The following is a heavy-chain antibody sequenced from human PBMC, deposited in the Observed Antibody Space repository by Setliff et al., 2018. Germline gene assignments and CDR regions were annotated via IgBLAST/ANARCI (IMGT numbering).Heavy chain of an antibody. V-gene: IGHV4-61*09. J-gene: IGHJ6*02. D-gene: IGHD2-21*01. Sequence: SETLSLTCAVSGGSISSGSYYWSWIRQPAGKGLDWIGEINHSGNTNYDPSLEGRISISVDTSKRQFSLKLSSVSAADTAVYYCAREFVVISFVKNIHHHYGMDVWGQGTTVTVSS. CDR1: GGSISSGSYY. CDR3: AREFVVISFVKNIHHHYGMDV. CDR2: INHSGNT.